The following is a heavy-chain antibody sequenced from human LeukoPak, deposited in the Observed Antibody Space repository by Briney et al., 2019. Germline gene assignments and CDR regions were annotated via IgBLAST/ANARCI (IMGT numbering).Heavy chain of an antibody. CDR1: GYTFTSYY. Sequence: ASVKVSCKASGYTFTSYYMHWVRQAPGQGLEWMGIINPSGGSTSYAQKFQGRVTMTRDTSTSTVYMELGSLRSEDTAVYYCARDPPVGSGSYLTYYGMDVWGQGTTVTVSS. CDR2: INPSGGST. D-gene: IGHD3-10*01. CDR3: ARDPPVGSGSYLTYYGMDV. J-gene: IGHJ6*02. V-gene: IGHV1-46*01.